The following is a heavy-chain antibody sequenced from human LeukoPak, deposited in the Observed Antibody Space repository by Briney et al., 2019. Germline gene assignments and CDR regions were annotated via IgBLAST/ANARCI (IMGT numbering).Heavy chain of an antibody. CDR2: ISGSGGST. CDR1: GFTFSSYA. CDR3: AKGGGYSYATIIDY. Sequence: GGSLRLSCAASGFTFSSYAMSWVRQAPGKGLEWVSAISGSGGSTYYADSVKGRFTISRDNSKNTLYLQMNSLRAEDTAVYYCAKGGGYSYATIIDYWGQGTLVTVSS. D-gene: IGHD5-18*01. J-gene: IGHJ4*02. V-gene: IGHV3-23*01.